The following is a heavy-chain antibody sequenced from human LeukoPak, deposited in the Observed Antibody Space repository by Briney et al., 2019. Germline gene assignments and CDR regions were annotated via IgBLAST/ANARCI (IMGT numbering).Heavy chain of an antibody. CDR2: ISGSGGST. D-gene: IGHD3-10*01. V-gene: IGHV3-23*01. CDR1: GFTFSSYA. CDR3: AKEGTRITMVRGVRDHDY. J-gene: IGHJ4*02. Sequence: GGSLRLSCAASGFTFSSYAMSWVRQAPGKGLEWVSAISGSGGSTYYADSVKGRFTIPRDNSKNTLYLQMNSLRAEDTAVYYCAKEGTRITMVRGVRDHDYWGQGTLVTVSS.